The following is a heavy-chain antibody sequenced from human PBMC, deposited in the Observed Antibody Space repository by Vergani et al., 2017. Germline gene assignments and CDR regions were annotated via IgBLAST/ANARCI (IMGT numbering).Heavy chain of an antibody. CDR3: TRAIQLGIRVGQSGD. V-gene: IGHV3-49*03. D-gene: IGHD1-1*01. J-gene: IGHJ4*02. CDR1: GFTFGDYA. CDR2: IRSKAYGGTT. Sequence: EVQLVESGGGLVQPGRSLRLSCTASGFTFGDYAMSWFRQAPGKGLEWVGFIRSKAYGGTTEYAASVKGRFTISRDDSKSIAYLQMNSLKTEDTAVYYCTRAIQLGIRVGQSGDWGQGTLVTVSS.